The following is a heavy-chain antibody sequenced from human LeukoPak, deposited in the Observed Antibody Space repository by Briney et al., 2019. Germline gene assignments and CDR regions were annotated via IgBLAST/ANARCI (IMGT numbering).Heavy chain of an antibody. CDR1: GGSISSSSYY. CDR2: IYYSGST. D-gene: IGHD1-26*01. Sequence: SETLSLTCTVSGGSISSSSYYWGWIRQPPGKGLEWIGSIYYSGSTYYNPSLKSRVTISLDTSKNQFSLKLSSVTAADTAAYYCARQGSLSYSWFDPWGQGTLVTASS. CDR3: ARQGSLSYSWFDP. J-gene: IGHJ5*02. V-gene: IGHV4-39*01.